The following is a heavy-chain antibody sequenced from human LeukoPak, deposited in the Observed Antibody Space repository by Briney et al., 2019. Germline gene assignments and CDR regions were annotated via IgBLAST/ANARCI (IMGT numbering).Heavy chain of an antibody. J-gene: IGHJ6*03. V-gene: IGHV3-30*18. Sequence: TGGSLRLSCAASGFTFSSYGMHWVRQAPGKGLEWVAVISYDGSNRYYADSVKGRFTISRDNSKNTLYLQMNSLRAEDTAVYYCAKDRGTSAAYYFYMDVWGKGTTVTVSS. D-gene: IGHD3-10*01. CDR3: AKDRGTSAAYYFYMDV. CDR1: GFTFSSYG. CDR2: ISYDGSNR.